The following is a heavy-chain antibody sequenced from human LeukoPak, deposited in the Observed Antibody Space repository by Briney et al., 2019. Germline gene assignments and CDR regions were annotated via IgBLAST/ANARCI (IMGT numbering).Heavy chain of an antibody. Sequence: SETLSLTCTVSGGSISGYYWSWIRQPAGKGLEWIGRIYTSGSTNYNPSLKSRVTMSVDTSKNQFSLKLSSVTAADTAVYYCAREGRTGWAYYFDYWGQGTLVTVSS. CDR2: IYTSGST. J-gene: IGHJ4*02. V-gene: IGHV4-4*07. D-gene: IGHD2-2*01. CDR1: GGSISGYY. CDR3: AREGRTGWAYYFDY.